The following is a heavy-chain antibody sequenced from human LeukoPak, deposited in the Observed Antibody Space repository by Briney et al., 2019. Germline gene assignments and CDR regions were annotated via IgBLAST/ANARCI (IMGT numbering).Heavy chain of an antibody. V-gene: IGHV3-48*01. Sequence: PGGSLRLSCAASGFTFSSYSMNWFRQAPEKGLEWVSYISSSSSIICYADSVKGRFTISRDNVKNSLYLQMNSLRAEDTAVYYCARDPGGYFDYWGQGTLVTVSS. CDR1: GFTFSSYS. CDR3: ARDPGGYFDY. D-gene: IGHD3-10*01. CDR2: ISSSSSII. J-gene: IGHJ4*02.